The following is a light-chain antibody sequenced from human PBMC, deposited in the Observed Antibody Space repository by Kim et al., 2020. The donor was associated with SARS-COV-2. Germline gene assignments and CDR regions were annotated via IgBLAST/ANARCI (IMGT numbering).Light chain of an antibody. CDR2: DAS. CDR1: QSVDRR. Sequence: DIRMTQSPSTLSASVGDRVTLACRASQSVDRRLAWYQQKPGEAPKVLIYDASSLQRGVPSRFSGGGSGTEFALTITTLQPDDFATYYCQQYYVYPLTCGGGKKLEI. CDR3: QQYYVYPLT. V-gene: IGKV1-5*01. J-gene: IGKJ4*01.